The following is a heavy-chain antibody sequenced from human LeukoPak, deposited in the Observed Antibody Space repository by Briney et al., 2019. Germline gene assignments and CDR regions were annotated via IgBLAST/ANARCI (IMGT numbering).Heavy chain of an antibody. Sequence: SSETLSLTCTVSGGSISTSSYYWGWIRQPPGKGLEWIGRIYYSGSTYYNPSRKRRVNISVYTSKNQFSLRLSSVTAADTAVYYCARTGTYGDYLDWGQGTLVTVSS. V-gene: IGHV4-39*01. CDR1: GGSISTSSYY. CDR2: IYYSGST. CDR3: ARTGTYGDYLD. D-gene: IGHD4-17*01. J-gene: IGHJ4*02.